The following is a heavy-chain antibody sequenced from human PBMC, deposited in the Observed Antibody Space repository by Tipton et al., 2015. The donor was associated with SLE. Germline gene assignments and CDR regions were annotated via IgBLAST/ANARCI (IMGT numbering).Heavy chain of an antibody. Sequence: TLSLTCAVSGESISSYNWWTWIRQPPGKGLEWIGEINHGGSTNYNPSLKSRVSISVDATKNQFSLRLSSVTAADTALYYCARGSQTPLDYWGQGTLVSVSS. V-gene: IGHV4-34*01. CDR1: GESISSYN. CDR3: ARGSQTPLDY. CDR2: INHGGST. J-gene: IGHJ4*02.